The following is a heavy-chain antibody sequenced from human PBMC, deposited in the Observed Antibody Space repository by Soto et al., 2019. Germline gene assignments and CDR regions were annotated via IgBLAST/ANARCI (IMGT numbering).Heavy chain of an antibody. CDR2: IYWNDDK. D-gene: IGHD1-7*01. V-gene: IGHV2-5*01. Sequence: GSGPTLVNPTQTLTLTCTFSGFSLSTSGVGVGWIRQPPGKALEWLALIYWNDDKRYSPSLKSRLTITKDTSKNQVVLTMTNMDPVDTATYYCAHRTTMELLWGAFDPWGQGTLVTVSS. CDR3: AHRTTMELLWGAFDP. CDR1: GFSLSTSGVG. J-gene: IGHJ5*02.